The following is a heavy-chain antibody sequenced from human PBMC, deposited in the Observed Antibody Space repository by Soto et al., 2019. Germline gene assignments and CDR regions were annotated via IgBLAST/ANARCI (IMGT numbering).Heavy chain of an antibody. J-gene: IGHJ6*02. CDR2: IYYRGST. V-gene: IGHV4-59*01. Sequence: QVQLQESGPGLVKPSETLSLACTVSGGSFGNYYWSWIRQPPGKGLEWIGYIYYRGSTNYNPSLKSRATISIDTSKHQLALKLSSVTAADLAVYYCATGLFVPDNYFYYGVDVWGHGTAVTVSS. CDR1: GGSFGNYY. CDR3: ATGLFVPDNYFYYGVDV. D-gene: IGHD2-21*01.